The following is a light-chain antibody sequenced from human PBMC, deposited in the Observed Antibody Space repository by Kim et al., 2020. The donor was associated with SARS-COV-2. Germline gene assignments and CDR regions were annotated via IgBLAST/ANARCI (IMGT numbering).Light chain of an antibody. J-gene: IGLJ1*01. V-gene: IGLV2-14*03. CDR2: DVS. Sequence: LTQPASVSGSPGQSIAISCAGTSSDVGGYNLVSWYQQHPGKAPKLMVYDVSSRPSGISDRFSGSKSGNSASLTISGLQAEDEADYYCASYTSGSTYVFGTGTKVTVL. CDR1: SSDVGGYNL. CDR3: ASYTSGSTYV.